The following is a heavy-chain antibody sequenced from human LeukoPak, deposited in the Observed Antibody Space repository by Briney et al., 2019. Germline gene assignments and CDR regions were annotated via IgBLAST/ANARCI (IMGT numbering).Heavy chain of an antibody. CDR2: ISDSGSSM. CDR3: ARSIPAGNRR. D-gene: IGHD6-19*01. Sequence: GGPLRLSCAPPGITFSDYDMSWIRQAPGKGLEWGSYISDSGSSMDYGDSVKGGFNIYRDNGKNSLYLDMNSVRAEDTGLYYCARSIPAGNRRWGQGTLVSVSS. V-gene: IGHV3-11*01. J-gene: IGHJ4*02. CDR1: GITFSDYD.